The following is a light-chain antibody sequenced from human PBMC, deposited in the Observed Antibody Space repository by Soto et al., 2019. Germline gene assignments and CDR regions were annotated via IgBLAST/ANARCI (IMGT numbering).Light chain of an antibody. J-gene: IGKJ1*01. CDR3: QQYGGSPET. CDR1: QSVSGTY. CDR2: DVS. Sequence: EIVLTQSPGTLSLSPGERATLSCRASQSVSGTYLAWYQQKPGQAPRLLIYDVSTRATGIPDRFSGSGSGTDFTLTISRLEPEDFVVYYCQQYGGSPETFGQGTKVEIK. V-gene: IGKV3-20*01.